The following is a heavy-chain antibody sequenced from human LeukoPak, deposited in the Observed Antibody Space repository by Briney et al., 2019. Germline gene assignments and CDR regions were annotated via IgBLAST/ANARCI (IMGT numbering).Heavy chain of an antibody. CDR3: ARVGDYSSSWYDLLYFDS. CDR1: GGSVGSSPYY. Sequence: SETLSHTCTVSGGSVGSSPYYWAWVRQPPGRELDWIGSVSYSGRPSYTPSLESRVTISVDTSKNQFFLKFNSVTAADTAVYYCARVGDYSSSWYDLLYFDSWGPGTLVTVSS. CDR2: VSYSGRP. V-gene: IGHV4-39*07. D-gene: IGHD6-13*01. J-gene: IGHJ4*02.